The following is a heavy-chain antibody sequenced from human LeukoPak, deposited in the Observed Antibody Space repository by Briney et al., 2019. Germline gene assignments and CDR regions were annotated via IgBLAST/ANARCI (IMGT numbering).Heavy chain of an antibody. Sequence: ASVKVSCKASGGSFSNDAISWVRQAPGQGLDRMGRIIATLGIAKYAQKFQGRVTITADSSTSTAYMELRSLRSEDTAVYYCARDNHYSAAPSDYRGQGTLVTVSS. CDR1: GGSFSNDA. V-gene: IGHV1-69*04. CDR3: ARDNHYSAAPSDY. D-gene: IGHD2-21*01. CDR2: IIATLGIA. J-gene: IGHJ4*02.